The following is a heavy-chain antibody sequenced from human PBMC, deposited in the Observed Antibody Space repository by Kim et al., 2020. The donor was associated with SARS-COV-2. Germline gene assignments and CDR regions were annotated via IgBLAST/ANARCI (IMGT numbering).Heavy chain of an antibody. D-gene: IGHD3-10*01. J-gene: IGHJ6*04. CDR2: INSDGSST. CDR3: ARDDESSGSGRYRGVGGMDV. Sequence: GGSLRLSCTASGFTFSSHWMHWVRQAPGKGLVWVSRINSDGSSTTYADSVKGRFTISRDNAKNTLYLQMNSLRAEDTAVYYCARDDESSGSGRYRGVGGMDVWGKGTTVTVSS. CDR1: GFTFSSHW. V-gene: IGHV3-74*01.